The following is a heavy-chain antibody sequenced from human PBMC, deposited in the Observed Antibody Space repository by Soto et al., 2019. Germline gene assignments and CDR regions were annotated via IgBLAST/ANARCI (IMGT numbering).Heavy chain of an antibody. Sequence: PGGSLRLSCAASGFTFNNYNMNWVRQAPGKGLEWVSYISSSSSTIYYADSVKGRFTISRDNAKNSLYLQMNSLRAEDTAVYYCAKTSREYDSSGYPTPDYWGQLTLVPVSA. CDR2: ISSSSSTI. CDR3: AKTSREYDSSGYPTPDY. CDR1: GFTFNNYN. D-gene: IGHD3-22*01. V-gene: IGHV3-48*01. J-gene: IGHJ4*02.